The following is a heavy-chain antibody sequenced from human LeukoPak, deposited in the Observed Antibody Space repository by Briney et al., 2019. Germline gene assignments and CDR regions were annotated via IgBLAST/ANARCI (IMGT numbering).Heavy chain of an antibody. D-gene: IGHD3-22*01. J-gene: IGHJ4*02. V-gene: IGHV1-69*05. CDR2: IIPIFGTA. Sequence: SVKVSCKASGGTFSSYAISWVRQAPGQGLEWMGRIIPIFGTANYAQKFQGRVTITTDESTSTAYMELSSLRSEDTAVYYCARASHYYDSSGSFDYWGQGTLVTVSS. CDR3: ARASHYYDSSGSFDY. CDR1: GGTFSSYA.